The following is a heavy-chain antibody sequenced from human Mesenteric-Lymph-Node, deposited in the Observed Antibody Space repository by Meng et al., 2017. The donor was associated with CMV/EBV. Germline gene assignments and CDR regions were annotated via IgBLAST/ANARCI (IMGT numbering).Heavy chain of an antibody. D-gene: IGHD6-19*01. V-gene: IGHV4-61*01. CDR1: GDSVNSGTYY. CDR2: IYYSGST. Sequence: SETLSLTCTVSGDSVNSGTYYWTWIRQPPGKELEYIGYIYYSGSTIYNPSLKSRVTMSLDTSKNQYSLKLSSVTTADTAVYYCATLPGPYSSAWSYAFDNWGQGTMVTVSS. CDR3: ATLPGPYSSAWSYAFDN. J-gene: IGHJ3*02.